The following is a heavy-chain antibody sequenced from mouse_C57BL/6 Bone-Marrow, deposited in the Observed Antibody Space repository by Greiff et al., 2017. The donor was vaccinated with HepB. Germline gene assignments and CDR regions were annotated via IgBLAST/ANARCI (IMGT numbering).Heavy chain of an antibody. CDR3: AREYYYGSSKDFDY. V-gene: IGHV1-39*01. CDR2: INPNYGTT. Sequence: VHVKQSGPELVKPGASVKISCKASGYSFTDYNMNWVKQSNGKSLEWIGVINPNYGTTSYNQKFKGKATLTVDQSSSTAYMQLNSLTSEDSAVYYCAREYYYGSSKDFDYWGQGTTLTVS. CDR1: GYSFTDYN. D-gene: IGHD1-1*01. J-gene: IGHJ2*01.